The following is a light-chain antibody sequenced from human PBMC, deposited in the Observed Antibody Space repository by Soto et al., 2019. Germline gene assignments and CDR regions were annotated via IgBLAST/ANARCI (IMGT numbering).Light chain of an antibody. V-gene: IGLV2-14*01. Sequence: QSVLTQPACGSGSPGQSITISCTGTSSDVGGYNYVSWYQQQSGKAPKLMIHEVSNRPSGVSNRFSGSKSGNTASLTISGLQAEDEADYYWRSYTRSRAYVFAIGTKVIVL. J-gene: IGLJ1*01. CDR1: SSDVGGYNY. CDR2: EVS. CDR3: RSYTRSRAYV.